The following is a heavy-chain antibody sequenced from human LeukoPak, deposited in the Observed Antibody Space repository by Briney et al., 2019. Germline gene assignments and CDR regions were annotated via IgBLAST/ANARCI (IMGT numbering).Heavy chain of an antibody. Sequence: GRSLRLSCAASGFTFSSYVMHWVRQAPGKGLEWVAIISYDGSNEYYADSVKGRFTISRDNSKNTLYLQMNSLRAEDTAVYYCAKYSWGAVAAPFDYWGQGTLVTVSS. CDR2: ISYDGSNE. D-gene: IGHD6-19*01. V-gene: IGHV3-30*04. CDR3: AKYSWGAVAAPFDY. J-gene: IGHJ4*02. CDR1: GFTFSSYV.